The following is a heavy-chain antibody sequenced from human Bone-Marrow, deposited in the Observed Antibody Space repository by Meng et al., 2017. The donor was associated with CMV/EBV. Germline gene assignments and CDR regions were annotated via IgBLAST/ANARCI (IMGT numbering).Heavy chain of an antibody. CDR3: ARQRWTSYYYYGMDV. CDR2: IYYTGST. D-gene: IGHD5-24*01. CDR1: GGSISTYY. J-gene: IGHJ6*02. Sequence: SETLSLTCTVSGGSISTYYWTWIRQSPGKGLEWIGYIYYTGSTTYNPSLKSRATISVDTSKNQFSLKLSSVTAADTAVYFCARQRWTSYYYYGMDVWGQGTTVTVSS. V-gene: IGHV4-59*01.